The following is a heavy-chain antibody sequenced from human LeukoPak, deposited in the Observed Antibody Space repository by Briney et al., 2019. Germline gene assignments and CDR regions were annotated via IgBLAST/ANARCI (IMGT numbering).Heavy chain of an antibody. CDR1: GFTFSSYG. CDR3: VKDGDYFGVVIRGIDY. Sequence: GGSLRLSCAASGFTFSSYGMHWVRQAPGKGLEWVAVISFDANTGYYADSVKGRFTISRDNSKNTLYLQLNSLRAEDTAVYYCVKDGDYFGVVIRGIDYWGQGTLVTVSS. CDR2: ISFDANTG. V-gene: IGHV3-30*18. D-gene: IGHD3-3*01. J-gene: IGHJ4*02.